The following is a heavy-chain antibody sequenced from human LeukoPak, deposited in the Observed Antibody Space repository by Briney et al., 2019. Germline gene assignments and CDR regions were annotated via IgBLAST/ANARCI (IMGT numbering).Heavy chain of an antibody. V-gene: IGHV3-48*03. CDR3: ARGPYASGGYFSGGYYYYMDV. CDR1: GFTFSSYE. J-gene: IGHJ6*03. Sequence: PGGSLRLSCAASGFTFSSYEMNWVRQAPGKGLEWVSYISNSGSNIYYTDSVKGRFTISRDNAKNSLYLQMNSLRADDTAVYYCARGPYASGGYFSGGYYYYMDVWGKGKTVTISS. D-gene: IGHD3-10*01. CDR2: ISNSGSNI.